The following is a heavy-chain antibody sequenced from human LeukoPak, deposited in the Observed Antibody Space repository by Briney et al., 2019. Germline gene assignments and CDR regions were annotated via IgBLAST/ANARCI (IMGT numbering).Heavy chain of an antibody. CDR3: ASRMGSGSYTFDY. V-gene: IGHV4-4*01. J-gene: IGHJ4*02. Sequence: MFSGTLSLTCAVSGGSISSSNWWSWVRQPPGKALEWIGEIYHSGSTNYNPSLKSRVTISVDKSKNEFSLKLSSVPAANTAVYCCASRMGSGSYTFDYWGQGTLVTVSS. CDR2: IYHSGST. CDR1: GGSISSSNW. D-gene: IGHD3-10*01.